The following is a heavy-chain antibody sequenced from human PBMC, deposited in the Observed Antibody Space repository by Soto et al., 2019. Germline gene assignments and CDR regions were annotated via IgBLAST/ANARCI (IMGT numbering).Heavy chain of an antibody. D-gene: IGHD3-10*01. CDR3: ARMASSGSLNWFDP. CDR1: GYTFTNYA. CDR2: MNPGSGNT. Sequence: QEQLVQSGAEVKKPGASVKVSCKASGYTFTNYAISWVRQATGQGLEWMGWMNPGSGNTGYAHKFQGRVTMTRNISISTAYMELSRLGSDDTAIYYCARMASSGSLNWFDPWGQGTLVSVSS. J-gene: IGHJ5*02. V-gene: IGHV1-8*01.